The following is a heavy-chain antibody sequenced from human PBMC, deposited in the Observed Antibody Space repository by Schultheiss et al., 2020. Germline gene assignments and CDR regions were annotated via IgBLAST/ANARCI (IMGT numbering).Heavy chain of an antibody. V-gene: IGHV3-23*01. CDR1: GFTFSSYG. J-gene: IGHJ4*02. CDR3: VRSVAVAGPSYYFDY. CDR2: ISGSGGST. Sequence: GGSLRLSCAASGFTFSSYGMHWVRQAPGKGLEWVSAISGSGGSTYYADSVKGRFTISRDNSKNTLYLQMNSLRAEDTAVYYCVRSVAVAGPSYYFDYWGQGTLVTVSS. D-gene: IGHD6-19*01.